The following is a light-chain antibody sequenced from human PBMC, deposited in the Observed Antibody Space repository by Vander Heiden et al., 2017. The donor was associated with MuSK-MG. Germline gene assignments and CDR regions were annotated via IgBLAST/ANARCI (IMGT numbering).Light chain of an antibody. CDR2: GAS. J-gene: IGKJ4*01. Sequence: DIVLTQSPATLSVPPGERATLSCRASQSVSSNLAWYQQKPGQAPRLLIYGASTRATGIPARFSGSGSGTEFTLTISSLQSEDFAVYYCQQYNNWPPLTFGGGTKVEIK. CDR3: QQYNNWPPLT. CDR1: QSVSSN. V-gene: IGKV3-15*01.